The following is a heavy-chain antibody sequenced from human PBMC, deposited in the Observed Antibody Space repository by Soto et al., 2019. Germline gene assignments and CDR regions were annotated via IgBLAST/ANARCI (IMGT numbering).Heavy chain of an antibody. J-gene: IGHJ6*02. Sequence: PSETLCLTCPVSGGSMSSYYWTWLRPSPGRGLEWIGYISYSGSTYYNPSLKSRVTISADTSKNQFSLRMNSMIAADTAVYYCARALYYYDSSGYYGYYGMDVWGQGTTVNLSS. CDR3: ARALYYYDSSGYYGYYGMDV. D-gene: IGHD3-22*01. V-gene: IGHV4-59*01. CDR2: ISYSGST. CDR1: GGSMSSYY.